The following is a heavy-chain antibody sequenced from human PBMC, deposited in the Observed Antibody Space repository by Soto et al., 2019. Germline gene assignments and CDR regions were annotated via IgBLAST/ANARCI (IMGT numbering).Heavy chain of an antibody. D-gene: IGHD6-13*01. Sequence: QVQLQQWGAGLLKPSETLSLTCAVYGGSFSGYYWSWIRQPPGKGLEWIGEINHSGSTNYNPSLKSRVTRSVDTSKDPCSLKLSSVTAADTAVYYCARIYSGIWSPFENWCQGTRVTVSS. V-gene: IGHV4-34*01. CDR2: INHSGST. CDR1: GGSFSGYY. CDR3: ARIYSGIWSPFEN. J-gene: IGHJ4*02.